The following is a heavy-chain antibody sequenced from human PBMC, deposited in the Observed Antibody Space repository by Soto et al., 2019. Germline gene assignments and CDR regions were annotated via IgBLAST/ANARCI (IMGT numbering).Heavy chain of an antibody. V-gene: IGHV4-59*01. CDR3: AREPIEGPTRYSYGYFDY. J-gene: IGHJ4*02. D-gene: IGHD5-18*01. CDR2: VYYLGST. Sequence: SETLSLTCSVSGGSMSDFFWSWIRQSPERGLEWIGYVYYLGSTDYNPSLKSRVTISVDTSKRQFSLKLSSVTAADTAVYYCAREPIEGPTRYSYGYFDYWGQGTLVTVSS. CDR1: GGSMSDFF.